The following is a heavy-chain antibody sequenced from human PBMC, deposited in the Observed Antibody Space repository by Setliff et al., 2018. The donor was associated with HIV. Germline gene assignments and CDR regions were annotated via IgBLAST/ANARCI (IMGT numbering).Heavy chain of an antibody. D-gene: IGHD2-2*01. Sequence: SETLSLTCTDSGGSITSGGFYWSWIRQYPQKGLKWIGYIYYSGGTYYNPSLKSRVTMSVDTSKNQFSLKLSSVTAADTAVYYCARGDAMTSLGAFDIWGQGTMVTVSS. CDR3: ARGDAMTSLGAFDI. V-gene: IGHV4-31*03. CDR2: IYYSGGT. J-gene: IGHJ3*02. CDR1: GGSITSGGFY.